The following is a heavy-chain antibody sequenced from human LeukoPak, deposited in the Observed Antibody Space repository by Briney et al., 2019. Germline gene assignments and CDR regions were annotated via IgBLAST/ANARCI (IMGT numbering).Heavy chain of an antibody. CDR2: IRYDGSNK. J-gene: IGHJ4*02. CDR3: ARLPDRYNWNYGVDY. D-gene: IGHD1-7*01. CDR1: GFTFSSYG. Sequence: PGGSLRLSCAASGFTFSSYGMHWVRQAPGKGLEWVAFIRYDGSNKYYADSVKGRFTISRDNSKNTLYLQMNSLRAEDTAVYYCARLPDRYNWNYGVDYWGQGTLVTVSS. V-gene: IGHV3-30*02.